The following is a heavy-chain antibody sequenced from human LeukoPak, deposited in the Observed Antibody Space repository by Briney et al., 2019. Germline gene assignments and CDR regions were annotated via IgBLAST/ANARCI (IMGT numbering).Heavy chain of an antibody. Sequence: SETLSLTCIVSGGSISSYYWSWIRQPPGKGLEWIGYIYYSGGTNYNPSLKSRVTISVDTSKNQFSLKLSSVTAADTAVYYCARHVILGPSGPHFDYWGQGTLVTVSS. CDR1: GGSISSYY. CDR2: IYYSGGT. CDR3: ARHVILGPSGPHFDY. D-gene: IGHD2-15*01. J-gene: IGHJ4*02. V-gene: IGHV4-59*08.